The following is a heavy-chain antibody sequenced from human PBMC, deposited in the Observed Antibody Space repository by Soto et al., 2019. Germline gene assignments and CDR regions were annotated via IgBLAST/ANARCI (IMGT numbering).Heavy chain of an antibody. J-gene: IGHJ2*01. CDR2: VSGAGDYT. CDR1: GLTFSSHA. V-gene: IGHV3-23*04. CDR3: ERKCTVTPIVPYWYFQL. D-gene: IGHD4-17*01. Sequence: VQLVESGGGLVQPGGSLRLSCAAPGLTFSSHAMSWVRQAPGKGLEWVSTVSGAGDYTYYADSVKGRITISRDNSRTTAYLQLDSKRAEDSAVYYCERKCTVTPIVPYWYFQLWGRGSLV.